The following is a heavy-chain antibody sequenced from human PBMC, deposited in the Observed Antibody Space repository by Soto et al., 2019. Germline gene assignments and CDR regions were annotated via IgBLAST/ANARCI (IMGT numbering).Heavy chain of an antibody. J-gene: IGHJ3*02. CDR2: IIPILGIA. CDR3: ARGLSLRDAFDI. D-gene: IGHD3-16*01. V-gene: IGHV1-69*02. Sequence: QVQLVQSGAEVKKPGSSVKVSCKASGGTFSSYTISWVRQAPGQGLEWMGRIIPILGIANYAQKFQGRVTIPADKSTRTAYMELSSLRSEDTAVYYCARGLSLRDAFDIWGQGTMVTVSS. CDR1: GGTFSSYT.